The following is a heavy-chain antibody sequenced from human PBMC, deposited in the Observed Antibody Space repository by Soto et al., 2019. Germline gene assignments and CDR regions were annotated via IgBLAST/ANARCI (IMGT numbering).Heavy chain of an antibody. CDR1: GFTFSSYA. Sequence: EVQLLESGGGLVQPGGSLRLSCAASGFTFSSYAMSWVRQAPGKGLEWVSAISGSGGSTYYADSVKGRFTTYRDNSKNTLYVQMNSLRAEDTAVYDCAKGGDPHSIAVAVDYWGQGTLVTVSS. CDR3: AKGGDPHSIAVAVDY. J-gene: IGHJ4*02. CDR2: ISGSGGST. D-gene: IGHD6-19*01. V-gene: IGHV3-23*01.